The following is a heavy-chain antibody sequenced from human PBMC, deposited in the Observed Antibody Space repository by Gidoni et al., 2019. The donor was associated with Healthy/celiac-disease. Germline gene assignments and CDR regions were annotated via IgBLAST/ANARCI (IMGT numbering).Heavy chain of an antibody. D-gene: IGHD6-19*01. V-gene: IGHV3-23*01. Sequence: EVQLLESGGDLVQPGGSLRLSCAASGFTFSSYAMTWVRQPPGKGLDWVSTISGSGGSTYYADSVKGRFTMSRDNSKNTLYLQMNSLRAEDTAVYYCAKAKTAVAGTNYWGQGTLVTVSS. CDR1: GFTFSSYA. J-gene: IGHJ4*02. CDR3: AKAKTAVAGTNY. CDR2: ISGSGGST.